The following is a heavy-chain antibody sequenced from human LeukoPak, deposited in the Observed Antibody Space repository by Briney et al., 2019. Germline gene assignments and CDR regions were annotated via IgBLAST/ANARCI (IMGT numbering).Heavy chain of an antibody. CDR3: ARVYYGSGSYYNDYYYYMDV. D-gene: IGHD3-10*01. V-gene: IGHV3-11*04. CDR1: GFTFSDYY. Sequence: GGSLRLSCAASGFTFSDYYMSWIRQAPGKGLEWVSYIGSSGRTIYYADSVKGRFTISRDNAKNSLYLQMNSLRAEDTAVYYCARVYYGSGSYYNDYYYYMDVWGKGTTVTISS. CDR2: IGSSGRTI. J-gene: IGHJ6*03.